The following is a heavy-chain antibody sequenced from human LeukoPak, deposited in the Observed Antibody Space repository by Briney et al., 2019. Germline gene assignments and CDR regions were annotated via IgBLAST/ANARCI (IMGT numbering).Heavy chain of an antibody. CDR2: ISGLNGNT. Sequence: ASVTVSFKASGYTFTSYGISWVRQAPGQGLEWMGWISGLNGNTDYAQKVQGRVTMTTDTSTSTAYMELRSLRSDDTAVYYCARVGCSSTSCYPERDYWGQGTLVTVSS. D-gene: IGHD2-2*01. J-gene: IGHJ4*02. CDR1: GYTFTSYG. V-gene: IGHV1-18*01. CDR3: ARVGCSSTSCYPERDY.